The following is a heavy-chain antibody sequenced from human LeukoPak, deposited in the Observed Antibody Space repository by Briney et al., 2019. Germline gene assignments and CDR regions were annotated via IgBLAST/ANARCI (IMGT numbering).Heavy chain of an antibody. Sequence: KLSETLSLTCTVSGGSISSSSYYWGWIRQPPGKGLEWIGSIYYSGSTYYNPSLKSRVTISVDKSKSQFSLKLSSVTAADTAVYYCARRGRLLRYFDWLSTYYFDYWGQGTLVTVSS. CDR2: IYYSGST. CDR3: ARRGRLLRYFDWLSTYYFDY. V-gene: IGHV4-39*07. J-gene: IGHJ4*02. D-gene: IGHD3-9*01. CDR1: GGSISSSSYY.